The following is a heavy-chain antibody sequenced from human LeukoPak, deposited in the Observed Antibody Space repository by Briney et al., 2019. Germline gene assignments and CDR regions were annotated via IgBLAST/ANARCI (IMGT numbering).Heavy chain of an antibody. Sequence: SETLSLTCTVPGGSISSHYWSWSRQPPGKGLEWIGYIYYSVSTNYNPSLQSRVTISADTSKNSFYLKLSSVNAADTAVYYCARAYYDFWSGYQHPTNWFDPWGQGTLVTVSS. J-gene: IGHJ5*02. CDR1: GGSISSHY. CDR3: ARAYYDFWSGYQHPTNWFDP. CDR2: IYYSVST. V-gene: IGHV4-59*11. D-gene: IGHD3-3*01.